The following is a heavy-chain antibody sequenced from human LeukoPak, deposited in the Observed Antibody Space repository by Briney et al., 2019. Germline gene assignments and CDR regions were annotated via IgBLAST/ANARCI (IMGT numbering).Heavy chain of an antibody. Sequence: SETLSPTCDVSGGSISSGLYSWSWIRQPLGKGLEWIGSIYYSGSTYYNPSLKSRVTISVDTSKNQFSLKLSSVTAADTAVYYCARDGEELLGKGSFDYWGQGTLVTVSS. V-gene: IGHV4-30-2*03. J-gene: IGHJ4*02. CDR3: ARDGEELLGKGSFDY. CDR1: GGSISSGLYS. CDR2: IYYSGST. D-gene: IGHD1-26*01.